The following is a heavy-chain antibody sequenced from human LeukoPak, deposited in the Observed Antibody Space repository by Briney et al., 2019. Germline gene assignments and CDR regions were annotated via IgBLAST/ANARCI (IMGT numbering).Heavy chain of an antibody. CDR3: AKVGGGFFLPYFDY. V-gene: IGHV3-23*01. Sequence: PGGSLRLSCAASGFTFSTYCMHWVRQPPGKGLEWVSAISGSGGSTYYADSVKGRFTISRDNSKNTLYLQMNSLRAEDTAVYYCAKVGGGFFLPYFDYWGQGTLVTVSS. D-gene: IGHD3-16*01. CDR1: GFTFSTYC. CDR2: ISGSGGST. J-gene: IGHJ4*02.